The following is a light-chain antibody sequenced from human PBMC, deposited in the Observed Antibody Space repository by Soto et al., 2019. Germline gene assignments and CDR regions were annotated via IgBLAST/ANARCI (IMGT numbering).Light chain of an antibody. CDR3: QQYNSFSYS. CDR1: QSISSW. Sequence: DIQLTQSPSFLSASVGDRVTITCRASQSISSWLAWYQQKPGKAPKLLIYDASSLESGVPSRFSGSGSGTEFTLTISSLQPDDLAAYDCQQYNSFSYSLGPGTKVDIK. V-gene: IGKV1-5*01. J-gene: IGKJ2*03. CDR2: DAS.